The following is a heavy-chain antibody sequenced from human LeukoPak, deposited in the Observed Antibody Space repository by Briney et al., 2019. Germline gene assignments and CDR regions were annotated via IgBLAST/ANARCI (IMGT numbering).Heavy chain of an antibody. J-gene: IGHJ4*02. V-gene: IGHV3-23*01. CDR3: AKSAVAGTGGSDYFDY. Sequence: GGSLRLSCAASGFTFSSYAMSWVRQAPGKGLEWVSAISGSGGSTYYADSVKGRFTISRDNSRNTLHLQMNSLRAEDTAVYYCAKSAVAGTGGSDYFDYWGQGTLVTVSS. D-gene: IGHD6-19*01. CDR2: ISGSGGST. CDR1: GFTFSSYA.